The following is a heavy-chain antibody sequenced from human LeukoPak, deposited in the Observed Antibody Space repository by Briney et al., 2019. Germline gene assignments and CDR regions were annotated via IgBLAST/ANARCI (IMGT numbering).Heavy chain of an antibody. CDR3: ARAYCGGDCYLDY. J-gene: IGHJ4*02. CDR2: ISGSGGST. CDR1: GFTFSSYA. D-gene: IGHD2-21*02. V-gene: IGHV3-23*01. Sequence: PGGSLRLSCAASGFTFSSYAMSWVRQAPGKGLEWVSAISGSGGSTYYADSVKGRFTISRDNSKNTLYLQMNSLRAEDTAVYYCARAYCGGDCYLDYWGQGTLVTVSS.